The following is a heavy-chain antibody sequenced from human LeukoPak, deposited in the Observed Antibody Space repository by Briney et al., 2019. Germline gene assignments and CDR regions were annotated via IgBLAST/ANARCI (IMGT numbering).Heavy chain of an antibody. V-gene: IGHV3-7*01. Sequence: GGSLRLSCAASGFTFSIHWMTWVRQAPGKGLEWVANIKQDGSEKFYVDSVKGRFTISRDNAKNSLYLQMNSLRAEDTAVYYCAKPSDVAAPSANFHYWGQGTLVTVSS. J-gene: IGHJ4*02. CDR3: AKPSDVAAPSANFHY. CDR2: IKQDGSEK. D-gene: IGHD6-13*01. CDR1: GFTFSIHW.